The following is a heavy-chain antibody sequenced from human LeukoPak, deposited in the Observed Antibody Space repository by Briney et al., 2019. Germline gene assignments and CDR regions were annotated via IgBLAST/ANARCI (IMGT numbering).Heavy chain of an antibody. Sequence: ASVKVSCKASGYTFTSYYMHWVRQAPGQGLEWMGLINPTGGSTGYAQKFQGRVTMTRDTSISTTYMELSRLRSDDTAVYYCARALEYCSGGSCYSRDDAFDIWGQGTMVTVSS. CDR1: GYTFTSYY. CDR3: ARALEYCSGGSCYSRDDAFDI. J-gene: IGHJ3*02. D-gene: IGHD2-15*01. CDR2: INPTGGST. V-gene: IGHV1-46*01.